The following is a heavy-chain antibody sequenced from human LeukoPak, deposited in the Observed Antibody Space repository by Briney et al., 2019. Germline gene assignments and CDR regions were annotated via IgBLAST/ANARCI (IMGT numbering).Heavy chain of an antibody. CDR3: ARVHIITELYFDY. Sequence: GGSLRLSCTASGFTFSIFGMHWVRQAPGKGLEWVAFIRYDGTNKYYADSVKGRFTISRDNSKNTLNLQMNSLRAEDTAVYYCARVHIITELYFDYWGQGTLVTVSS. J-gene: IGHJ4*02. CDR1: GFTFSIFG. CDR2: IRYDGTNK. V-gene: IGHV3-30*02. D-gene: IGHD3-22*01.